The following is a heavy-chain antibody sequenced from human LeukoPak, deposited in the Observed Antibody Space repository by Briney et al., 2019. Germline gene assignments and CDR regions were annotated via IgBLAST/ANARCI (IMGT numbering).Heavy chain of an antibody. CDR1: GFTFSAYA. CDR2: ISGSGGST. J-gene: IGHJ4*02. Sequence: GGSLRLSCEASGFTFSAYAMNWVRQAPGKGLEWVSAISGSGGSTYYADSVKGRFTISRDNSKNTLYLQMNSLRAEDTAVYYCAKAHSGSYYSGIDWGQGTLVIVSS. D-gene: IGHD1-26*01. V-gene: IGHV3-23*01. CDR3: AKAHSGSYYSGID.